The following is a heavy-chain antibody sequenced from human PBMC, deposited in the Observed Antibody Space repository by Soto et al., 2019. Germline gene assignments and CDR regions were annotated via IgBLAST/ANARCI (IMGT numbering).Heavy chain of an antibody. V-gene: IGHV1-2*02. CDR2: LNPNSGGT. CDR1: GYMFTAFY. D-gene: IGHD3-22*01. Sequence: QVQLVQSGAEVQKPGASVKVSCKASGYMFTAFYMHWVRQAPGQGLEWMGWLNPNSGGTTYGQKFQGRVTMTRDKSISTAYMELTKLTSADTAISFWARGYYHDSDLDFWGQGSLVTVSS. CDR3: ARGYYHDSDLDF. J-gene: IGHJ4*02.